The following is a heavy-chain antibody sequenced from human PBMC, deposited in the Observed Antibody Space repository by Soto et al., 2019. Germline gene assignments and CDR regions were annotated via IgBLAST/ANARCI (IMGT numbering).Heavy chain of an antibody. Sequence: QVQLMQSGAEVKKPGSSVKVSCKASGGTFSTSAISWVRQAPGEGLEWVGGIMPIFATPDYAQKFQGRVTLSAGESTTTAYLELTSLTPDDTAVYYCARDKDRQQLGGNYYYVLDVWGQGTAITVSS. CDR1: GGTFSTSA. D-gene: IGHD3-3*02. CDR3: ARDKDRQQLGGNYYYVLDV. CDR2: IMPIFATP. V-gene: IGHV1-69*12. J-gene: IGHJ6*02.